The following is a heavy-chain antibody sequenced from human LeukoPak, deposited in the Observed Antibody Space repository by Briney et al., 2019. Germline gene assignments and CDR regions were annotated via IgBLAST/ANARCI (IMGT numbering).Heavy chain of an antibody. CDR3: AKESSEEYSYGPLDY. Sequence: PGGSLRLSCAASGFTFRSYSMNWVRQAPGQGLEWVSSISSSNSLIYYADSVKGRFTISRDNSKNSLYLQMNSLRAEDTAVYYCAKESSEEYSYGPLDYWGQGTLVTVSS. J-gene: IGHJ4*02. V-gene: IGHV3-21*01. D-gene: IGHD5-18*01. CDR2: ISSSNSLI. CDR1: GFTFRSYS.